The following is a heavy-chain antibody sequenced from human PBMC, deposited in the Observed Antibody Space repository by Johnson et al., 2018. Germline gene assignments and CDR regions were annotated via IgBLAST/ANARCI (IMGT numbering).Heavy chain of an antibody. D-gene: IGHD1-26*01. V-gene: IGHV3-74*01. J-gene: IGHJ1*01. CDR3: TRDRYSVSYYVYFHH. CDR1: GFTFSDYW. Sequence: VQLVQSGGGLVQPGGSXRLSCAVTGFTFSDYWMHWVRQAPGEGLVWVSRISGDGSSAYYADSVKGRFTISRDTAKNALFLQMNSLTVDDTAVYYCTRDRYSVSYYVYFHHWGQGTLVTVSS. CDR2: ISGDGSSA.